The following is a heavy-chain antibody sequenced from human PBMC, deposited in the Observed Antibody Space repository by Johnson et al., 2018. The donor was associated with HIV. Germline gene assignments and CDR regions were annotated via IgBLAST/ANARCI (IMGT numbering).Heavy chain of an antibody. D-gene: IGHD2-8*01. CDR2: ISSSGSTI. V-gene: IGHV3-11*01. CDR1: GFTFSDYY. J-gene: IGHJ3*02. Sequence: QVQLVESGGGLVKPGGSLRLSCAASGFTFSDYYMSWIRQAPGKGLEWVSYISSSGSTIYYADSVKGRFPISRDNAKNSLYLQMNSLSAEDTALYYCARDPTYCTNGVCISEAFDIWGQGTMVTVSS. CDR3: ARDPTYCTNGVCISEAFDI.